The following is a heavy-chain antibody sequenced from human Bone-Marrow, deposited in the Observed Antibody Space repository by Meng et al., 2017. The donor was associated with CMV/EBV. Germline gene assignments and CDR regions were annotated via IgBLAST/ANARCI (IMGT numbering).Heavy chain of an antibody. Sequence: SETLSLTCTLPGGSTSSSSYYWGWIRQPPGKGLEWIGRIYYSGSTDYNPSLKSPFTISVDTSKNQFSLQLSSVTAAATDVYYCARGSGEIAYYYYYGMDVWGQGTTVTVSS. CDR1: GGSTSSSSYY. D-gene: IGHD2-15*01. CDR2: IYYSGST. V-gene: IGHV4-39*07. CDR3: ARGSGEIAYYYYYGMDV. J-gene: IGHJ6*02.